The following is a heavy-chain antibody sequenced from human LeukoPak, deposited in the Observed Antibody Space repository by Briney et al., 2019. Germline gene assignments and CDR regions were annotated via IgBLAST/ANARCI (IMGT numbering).Heavy chain of an antibody. CDR3: ARRGESTNYGDYRFDS. V-gene: IGHV3-23*01. CDR2: ISSTEGNT. CDR1: GFTFSSYA. J-gene: IGHJ4*02. D-gene: IGHD4-17*01. Sequence: GGSLGLSCTVSGFTFSSYAMSWVRQAPGKGLEWVSAISSTEGNTYHADSVKGRFTISRDNSKNTLYLQMNRLRVEDTAVYYCARRGESTNYGDYRFDSWGQGTLVIVSS.